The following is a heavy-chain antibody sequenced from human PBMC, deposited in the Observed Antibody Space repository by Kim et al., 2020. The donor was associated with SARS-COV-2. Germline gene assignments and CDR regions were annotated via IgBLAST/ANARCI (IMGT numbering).Heavy chain of an antibody. J-gene: IGHJ4*02. Sequence: SETLSLTCTVSDGSISSYYWSWIRQPPGKGLEWIGYIYYSGGTNSNPSLNSRVTISVDTSKNQLSLKVKSVTAADTAVYYCARGTHYYDGAYFDYWGQGTLVTVSS. CDR1: DGSISSYY. V-gene: IGHV4-59*01. CDR3: ARGTHYYDGAYFDY. D-gene: IGHD3-22*01. CDR2: IYYSGGT.